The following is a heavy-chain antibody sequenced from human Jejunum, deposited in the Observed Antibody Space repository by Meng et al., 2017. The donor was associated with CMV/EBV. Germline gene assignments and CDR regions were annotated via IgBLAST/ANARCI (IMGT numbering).Heavy chain of an antibody. CDR1: GFTFRTHW. CDR3: VRLNTLTPFDY. CDR2: INPDGSSA. V-gene: IGHV3-74*01. J-gene: IGHJ4*02. D-gene: IGHD3-9*01. Sequence: ASSGFTFRTHWLHWVRQAPGKGLVWVSRINPDGSSASYADSVRGRFTISRDNAKNTLYLQMNSLRAEDTAVYYCVRLNTLTPFDYWGQGTLVTVSS.